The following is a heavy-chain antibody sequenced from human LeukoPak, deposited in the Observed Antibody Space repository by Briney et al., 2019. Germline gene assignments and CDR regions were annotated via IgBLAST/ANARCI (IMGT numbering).Heavy chain of an antibody. D-gene: IGHD6-19*01. Sequence: GGSLRLSCAASGFISSNYAMSWVRQAPGKGLEWVSGISGGGGGTHYAKSVKGRFTISRDNSKNTLYLQMGSLRAEDMAVYYCARDLLAVAGHYYYGMDVWGQGTTVTVSS. CDR2: ISGGGGGT. J-gene: IGHJ6*02. V-gene: IGHV3-23*01. CDR3: ARDLLAVAGHYYYGMDV. CDR1: GFISSNYA.